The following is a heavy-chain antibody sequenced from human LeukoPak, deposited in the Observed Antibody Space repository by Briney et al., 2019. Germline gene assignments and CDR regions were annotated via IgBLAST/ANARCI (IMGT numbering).Heavy chain of an antibody. J-gene: IGHJ6*02. V-gene: IGHV1-2*02. CDR2: INPNSGGT. Sequence: ASVKDSCKASGCTFTGYYLYWVRQAPGQGREGVGWINPNSGGTNYAQKFQGRVTMTRDTSISTAYMELSRLRSDDTAVYYCAGISTSNYYYYGMDVWGQGTTVTVSS. CDR1: GCTFTGYY. CDR3: AGISTSNYYYYGMDV. D-gene: IGHD2-2*01.